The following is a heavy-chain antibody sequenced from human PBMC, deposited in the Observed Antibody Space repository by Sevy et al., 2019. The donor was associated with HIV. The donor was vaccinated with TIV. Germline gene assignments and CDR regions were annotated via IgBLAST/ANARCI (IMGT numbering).Heavy chain of an antibody. CDR1: GFTFSSYG. J-gene: IGHJ4*02. V-gene: IGHV3-30*02. D-gene: IGHD3-22*01. Sequence: GGCLRLSCATSGFTFSSYGMHWVRQAPGKGLEWVAFIRYDGSIKYYADSVKGRFTISRDNSKNTLYLQMNSVRAEDTAVYYCAKDHDYYDSSGYYPLDYWGQGTLVTVSS. CDR3: AKDHDYYDSSGYYPLDY. CDR2: IRYDGSIK.